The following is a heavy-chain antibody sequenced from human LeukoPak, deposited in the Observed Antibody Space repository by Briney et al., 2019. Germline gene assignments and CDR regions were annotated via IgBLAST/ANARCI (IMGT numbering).Heavy chain of an antibody. CDR3: ARVHYYDSTGVEDY. CDR1: GYTFSGHY. V-gene: IGHV1-18*04. Sequence: ASVKVSCKASGYTFSGHYVHWVRQAPGQGLEWMRWISAYNGNTNYAQKLQGRVTMTTDTSTSTAYMELRSLRSDDTAVYYCARVHYYDSTGVEDYWGQGTLVTVSS. J-gene: IGHJ4*02. CDR2: ISAYNGNT. D-gene: IGHD3-22*01.